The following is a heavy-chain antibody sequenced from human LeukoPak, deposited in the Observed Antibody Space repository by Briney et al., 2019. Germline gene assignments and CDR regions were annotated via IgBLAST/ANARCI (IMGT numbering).Heavy chain of an antibody. J-gene: IGHJ4*02. V-gene: IGHV3-23*01. CDR2: ISGSGGST. Sequence: GGSLRLSCAASGFTFSSYAMSWVRQAPGKGLEWVSAISGSGGSTYYADSVKGRFTISRDNSKNTLYLQMNSLRAEDTAVYYCARDDWVIQLWTGFDYWGQGTLVTVSS. CDR1: GFTFSSYA. CDR3: ARDDWVIQLWTGFDY. D-gene: IGHD5-18*01.